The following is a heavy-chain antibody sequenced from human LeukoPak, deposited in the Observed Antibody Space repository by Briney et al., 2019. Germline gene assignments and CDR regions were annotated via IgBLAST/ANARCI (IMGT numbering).Heavy chain of an antibody. CDR2: IYASGTT. J-gene: IGHJ4*02. CDR1: GGSISNSY. Sequence: SETLSLTCSASGGSISNSYWSWIRQPAGKGLECIGRIYASGTTNYNPSLKSRVTMSLDTSKNQFSLKLSSVTAADTAVYYCARDTGYFASGGFDYWGQGTLVTVSS. V-gene: IGHV4-4*07. CDR3: ARDTGYFASGGFDY. D-gene: IGHD3-10*01.